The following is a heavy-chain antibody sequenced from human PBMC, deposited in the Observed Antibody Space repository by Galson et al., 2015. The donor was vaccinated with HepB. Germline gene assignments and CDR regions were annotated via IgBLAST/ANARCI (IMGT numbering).Heavy chain of an antibody. CDR1: GFTFSRYG. J-gene: IGHJ4*02. Sequence: SLRLSCAASGFTFSRYGMHWVRQAPGKGLEWVALIWHDGSNKYYADSVKGRFTISRDNSKNTLDLQMNSLRAEDTAVYYCVRRDGTAMEYFDYWGQGILVTVSS. CDR3: VRRDGTAMEYFDY. CDR2: IWHDGSNK. D-gene: IGHD5-18*01. V-gene: IGHV3-33*01.